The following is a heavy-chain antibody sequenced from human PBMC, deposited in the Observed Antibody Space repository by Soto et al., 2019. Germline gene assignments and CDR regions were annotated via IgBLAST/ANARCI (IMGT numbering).Heavy chain of an antibody. J-gene: IGHJ5*02. CDR3: ARDIVVVVAPPGQGGFDP. CDR2: INPSGGST. V-gene: IGHV1-46*01. CDR1: GYTFTSYY. Sequence: VASVKVSCKASGYTFTSYYMHWVRQAPGQGLEWMGIINPSGGSTSYAQKFQGRVTMTRDTSTSTVYMELSSLRSEDTAVYYCARDIVVVVAPPGQGGFDPWGQGTLVTVSS. D-gene: IGHD2-15*01.